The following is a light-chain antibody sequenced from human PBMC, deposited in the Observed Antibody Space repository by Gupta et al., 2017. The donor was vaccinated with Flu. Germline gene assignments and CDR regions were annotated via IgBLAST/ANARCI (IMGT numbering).Light chain of an antibody. CDR1: SGSVSTSYS. Sequence: QTVVTQEPSFSVSPGWTVTLTCGLSSGSVSTSYSPTWYQQTPGQAPRTLIYSTSTRSSGVPDRFSGSILGNKAALTITGAQADDESDYYCVLYMGSGVSLFGGGTKLTVL. J-gene: IGLJ3*02. CDR2: STS. CDR3: VLYMGSGVSL. V-gene: IGLV8-61*01.